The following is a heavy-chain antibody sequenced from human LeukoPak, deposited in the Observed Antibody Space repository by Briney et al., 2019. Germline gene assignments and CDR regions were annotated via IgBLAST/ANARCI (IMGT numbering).Heavy chain of an antibody. Sequence: GGSLRLSCAASGFIFSSYWMSWVRQAPGKGLEWVANIKQDGGAKYYVDSVQGRFTISRDNAKNSLYLQMNSLRAEDTAVYYCARDEVWGQGTLVTVSS. J-gene: IGHJ4*02. CDR3: ARDEV. CDR2: IKQDGGAK. CDR1: GFIFSSYW. V-gene: IGHV3-7*01.